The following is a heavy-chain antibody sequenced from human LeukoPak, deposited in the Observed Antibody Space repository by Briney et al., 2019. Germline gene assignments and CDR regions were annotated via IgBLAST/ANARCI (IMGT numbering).Heavy chain of an antibody. D-gene: IGHD2-2*01. CDR3: ARRYCSSTICYAFEY. Sequence: PGGSLRLSCAASGFTFDDYGMSWVRQAPGKGLEWVSGINWNGGSTGYADSVKGRFTISRDNAKNSLYLQMNSLRAEDTAVYYCARRYCSSTICYAFEYWGQGTLVTVSS. J-gene: IGHJ4*02. V-gene: IGHV3-20*04. CDR2: INWNGGST. CDR1: GFTFDDYG.